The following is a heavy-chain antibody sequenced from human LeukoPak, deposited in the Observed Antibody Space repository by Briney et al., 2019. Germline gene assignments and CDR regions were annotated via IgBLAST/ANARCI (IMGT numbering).Heavy chain of an antibody. J-gene: IGHJ4*02. CDR1: GFTFSSYA. D-gene: IGHD2-2*01. CDR2: IRYDGSNK. Sequence: GGSLRLSCAASGFTFSSYAMSWVRQAPGKGLEWVAFIRYDGSNKYYADSVKGRFTISRDNSKNTLYLQMNSLRAEDTAVYYCAKGRCSSTSCQYTRDYFDYWGQGTLVTVSS. CDR3: AKGRCSSTSCQYTRDYFDY. V-gene: IGHV3-30*02.